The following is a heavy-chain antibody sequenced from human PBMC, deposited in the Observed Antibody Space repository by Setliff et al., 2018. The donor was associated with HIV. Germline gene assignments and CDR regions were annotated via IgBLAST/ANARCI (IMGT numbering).Heavy chain of an antibody. Sequence: GESLKISCAASGFTFSSYEMNWVRQAPGKGLEWLSYISSSGSTIYYADSVKGRFTVSRDNAKNSLYLQMNSLRAEDTAVYYCAKDRSGSYSFARDWGQGTLVTAPQ. CDR2: ISSSGSTI. J-gene: IGHJ4*02. CDR1: GFTFSSYE. V-gene: IGHV3-48*03. CDR3: AKDRSGSYSFARD. D-gene: IGHD1-26*01.